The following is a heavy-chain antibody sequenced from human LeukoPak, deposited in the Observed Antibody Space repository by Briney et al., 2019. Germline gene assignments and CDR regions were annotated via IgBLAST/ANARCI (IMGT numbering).Heavy chain of an antibody. CDR1: GFTLSTYW. V-gene: IGHV3-7*01. CDR2: INPDGSGK. CDR3: ASWGAGGNS. D-gene: IGHD3-16*01. Sequence: GGSLRLSCVASGFTLSTYWTNWVRQVPGKGLDWVANINPDGSGKRYVDSVKGRFTIARDNADNSLSLQMNSLRAEDTAVYYCASWGAGGNSWGQGTLVTVSS. J-gene: IGHJ4*02.